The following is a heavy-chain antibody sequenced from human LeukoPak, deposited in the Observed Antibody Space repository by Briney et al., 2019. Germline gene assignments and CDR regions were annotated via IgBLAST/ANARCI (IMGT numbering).Heavy chain of an antibody. J-gene: IGHJ4*02. CDR2: IRYDGSNK. Sequence: GGSLRLSCAASGFTFSSYGMHWVRQAPGKGLEWVAFIRYDGSNKDYVDSVKGRFTISRDNSKNTLYLQMNSLRAEDTAVYYCAKDESSGLEYWGQGTLVTVSS. CDR1: GFTFSSYG. D-gene: IGHD3-22*01. CDR3: AKDESSGLEY. V-gene: IGHV3-30*02.